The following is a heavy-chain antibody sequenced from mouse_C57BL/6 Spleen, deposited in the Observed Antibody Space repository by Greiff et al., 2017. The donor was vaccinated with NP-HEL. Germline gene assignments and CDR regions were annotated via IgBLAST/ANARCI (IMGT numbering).Heavy chain of an antibody. D-gene: IGHD1-1*01. CDR1: GYTFTDYY. J-gene: IGHJ3*01. V-gene: IGHV1-19*01. CDR2: INPYNGGT. CDR3: ARESYGSSPHFAY. Sequence: EVQLQQSGPVLVKPGASVKMSCKASGYTFTDYYMNWVKQSHGKSLEWIGVINPYNGGTSYNQKFKGKATLTVDKSSSTAYMELNSLTSEDSAVYYCARESYGSSPHFAYWGQGTLVTVSA.